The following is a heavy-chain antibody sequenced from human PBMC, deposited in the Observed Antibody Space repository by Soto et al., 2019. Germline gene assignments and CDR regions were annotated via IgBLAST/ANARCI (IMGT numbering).Heavy chain of an antibody. CDR1: GFTFSSAA. CDR3: AKSLDIHYKNWFDP. Sequence: GGSLRLSCAASGFTFSSAAMNWVRQAPGKGLEWVSIISGSDSRTYYADSVKGRFTISRDNSKNTLYLDMNSLRAEDTAVYYCAKSLDIHYKNWFDPWGQGTLVTVS. D-gene: IGHD4-4*01. V-gene: IGHV3-23*01. J-gene: IGHJ5*02. CDR2: ISGSDSRT.